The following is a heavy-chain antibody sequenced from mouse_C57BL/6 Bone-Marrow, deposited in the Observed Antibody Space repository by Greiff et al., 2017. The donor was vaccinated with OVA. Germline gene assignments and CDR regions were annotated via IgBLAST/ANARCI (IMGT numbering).Heavy chain of an antibody. CDR2: ISSGSSTI. Sequence: EVQRVESGGGLVKPGGSLKLSCAASGFTFSDYGMHWVRQAPEKGLAWVAYISSGSSTIYYADTVKGRFTISRDNAKNTLFLQMTRLRSEDTAVYYCARSGQLRLRYYFDYWGQGTTLTVSS. V-gene: IGHV5-17*01. CDR3: ARSGQLRLRYYFDY. D-gene: IGHD3-2*02. CDR1: GFTFSDYG. J-gene: IGHJ2*01.